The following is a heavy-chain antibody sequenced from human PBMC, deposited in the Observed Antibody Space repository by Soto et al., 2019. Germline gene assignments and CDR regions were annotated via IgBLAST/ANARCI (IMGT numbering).Heavy chain of an antibody. D-gene: IGHD3-3*01. V-gene: IGHV1-18*01. CDR2: ISAYNGNT. Sequence: QVPLVQSGAEVKKPGASVKVSCKASGYTFTSYGISWVRQAPGQGLEWMGWISAYNGNTNYAQKLQGRVTMTTDTSTSTAYMELRSLRSDDTAVYYCARGGENYDFWSGYPLDAFDIWGQGTMVTVSS. J-gene: IGHJ3*02. CDR3: ARGGENYDFWSGYPLDAFDI. CDR1: GYTFTSYG.